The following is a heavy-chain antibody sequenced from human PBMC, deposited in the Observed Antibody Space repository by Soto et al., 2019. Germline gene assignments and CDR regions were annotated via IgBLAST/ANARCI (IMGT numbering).Heavy chain of an antibody. CDR3: AKGGYYYDTTGYY. D-gene: IGHD3-22*01. J-gene: IGHJ4*02. CDR1: GFTFSSFA. V-gene: IGHV3-23*01. Sequence: EVQLLESGGGLVQPGGSLRLSCAASGFTFSSFAMSWVRQAPGEGLEWVSSITGSGGSTYYADSVKGRFTISRDNSKNTLYLQMSSRRAEDTAVYYCAKGGYYYDTTGYYWGQGTLVTVSS. CDR2: ITGSGGST.